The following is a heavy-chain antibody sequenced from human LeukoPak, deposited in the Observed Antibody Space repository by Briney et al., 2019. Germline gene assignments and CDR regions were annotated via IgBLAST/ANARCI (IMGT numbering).Heavy chain of an antibody. D-gene: IGHD2-15*01. CDR2: INTNTGNP. V-gene: IGHV7-4-1*02. Sequence: ASVKVSCKASGYTFTSYAMNWVRQAPGQGLEWMGWINTNTGNPTYAQGFTGRFVFSLDTSVSTAYLQISSLKAEDTAVYYCASRSGSSKQGAFDIWGQGTMVTVSS. J-gene: IGHJ3*02. CDR1: GYTFTSYA. CDR3: ASRSGSSKQGAFDI.